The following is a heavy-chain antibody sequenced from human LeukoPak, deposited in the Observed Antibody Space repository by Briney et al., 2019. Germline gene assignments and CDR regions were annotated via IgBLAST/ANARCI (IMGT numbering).Heavy chain of an antibody. Sequence: GRSLRLSCAASGFTFSSYAMHWVRQAPGKGLEWVAVIPYDGSNKYYADSVKGRFTISRDNSKNTLYLQMNSLRAEDTAVYYCARDGRDGLQSFDFDYWGQGTLVTVSS. J-gene: IGHJ4*02. V-gene: IGHV3-30-3*01. CDR3: ARDGRDGLQSFDFDY. CDR2: IPYDGSNK. D-gene: IGHD5-24*01. CDR1: GFTFSSYA.